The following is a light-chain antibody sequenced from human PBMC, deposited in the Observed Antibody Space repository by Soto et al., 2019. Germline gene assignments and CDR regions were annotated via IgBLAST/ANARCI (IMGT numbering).Light chain of an antibody. CDR3: QSYDSSLSGSV. J-gene: IGLJ3*02. Sequence: QAVVTQPPSVSGAPGQRVTISCTGSSSNIGAGYDVHWYQQLPGTAPKLLIYGNSNRPSGVPDRFSGSKSGTSASLAITGLQAEDDADYYCQSYDSSLSGSVLGGGTKLTVL. V-gene: IGLV1-40*01. CDR1: SSNIGAGYD. CDR2: GNS.